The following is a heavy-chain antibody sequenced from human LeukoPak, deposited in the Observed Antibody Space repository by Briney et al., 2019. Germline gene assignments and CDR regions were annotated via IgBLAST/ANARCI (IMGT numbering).Heavy chain of an antibody. Sequence: PSETLSLTCTVSGGSISSSSYYWGWIRQPPGKGLEWIGSIYYSGSTYYNPSLESRVTISVDTSKNQFSLKLSSVTAADTAVYYCARQEGSSWYFSTHPYNWFDPWGQGTLVTVSS. CDR1: GGSISSSSYY. J-gene: IGHJ5*02. CDR2: IYYSGST. D-gene: IGHD6-13*01. V-gene: IGHV4-39*01. CDR3: ARQEGSSWYFSTHPYNWFDP.